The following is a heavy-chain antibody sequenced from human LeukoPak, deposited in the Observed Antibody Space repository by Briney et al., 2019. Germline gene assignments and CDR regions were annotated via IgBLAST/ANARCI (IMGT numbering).Heavy chain of an antibody. CDR2: ISSGSSYI. Sequence: GGSLRLSCAASGFTFSSYSMTWVRQAPGKGLEWVSSISSGSSYIYYADSMKGRFTISRDNAKNSLYLQMNSLRAEDTAVYYCAKDQGDGYNFWDYWGQGTLVTVSS. CDR1: GFTFSSYS. CDR3: AKDQGDGYNFWDY. V-gene: IGHV3-21*01. J-gene: IGHJ4*02. D-gene: IGHD5-24*01.